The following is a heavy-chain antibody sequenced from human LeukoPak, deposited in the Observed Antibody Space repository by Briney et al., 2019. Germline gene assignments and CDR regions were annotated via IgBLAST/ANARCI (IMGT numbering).Heavy chain of an antibody. CDR3: ARGHDAFDI. J-gene: IGHJ3*02. Sequence: GGSLRLSCAASGFTFSSYAMHWVRQAPGKGLEYVSAISSNGGSTYYANSVKGGFTISRDNSKNTLYLRMGSLRAEDMAVYYCARGHDAFDIWGQGTMVTVSS. CDR2: ISSNGGST. CDR1: GFTFSSYA. V-gene: IGHV3-64*01.